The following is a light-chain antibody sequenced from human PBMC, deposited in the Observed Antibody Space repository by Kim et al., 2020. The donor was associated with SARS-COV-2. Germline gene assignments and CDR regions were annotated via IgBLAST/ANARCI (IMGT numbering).Light chain of an antibody. CDR3: QQLNSYPLT. V-gene: IGKV1-9*01. J-gene: IGKJ4*01. CDR2: TAS. CDR1: QVIGNF. Sequence: STSVGKRVTITCRASQVIGNFLAWYQQKPGKAPNLLIYTASTLQTGVPSRFSGSGSGTDFTLTISSVQPEDVATYYCQQLNSYPLTFGGGTKLEI.